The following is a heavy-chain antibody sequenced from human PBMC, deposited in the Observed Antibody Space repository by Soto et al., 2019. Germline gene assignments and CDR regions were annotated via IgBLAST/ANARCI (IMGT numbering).Heavy chain of an antibody. J-gene: IGHJ6*03. CDR2: ISSSSSTI. Sequence: EVQLVESGGGLVQPGGSLRLSCAASGFTFSSYSMNWVRQAPGQGLEWVSYISSSSSTIYYADSVKGRFTISRDNAKNSLYLQMNSLRAEDTAVYYCARSITIFGVVIINYYYYMDVWGKGTTVTVSS. CDR1: GFTFSSYS. V-gene: IGHV3-48*01. CDR3: ARSITIFGVVIINYYYYMDV. D-gene: IGHD3-3*01.